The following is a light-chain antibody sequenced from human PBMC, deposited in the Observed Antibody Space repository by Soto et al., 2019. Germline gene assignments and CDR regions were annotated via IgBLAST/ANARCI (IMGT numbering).Light chain of an antibody. Sequence: SVLTQPPSVSGAPGQRVTISCTGSSSNIGAGYDVHWYQPLPGTAPKLLIYGNSNRPSGVPDRFSGSKSGTSASLAITGLQAEDEADYYCQSYDSSLSGVVFGGGTKLTVL. CDR2: GNS. CDR3: QSYDSSLSGVV. V-gene: IGLV1-40*01. J-gene: IGLJ2*01. CDR1: SSNIGAGYD.